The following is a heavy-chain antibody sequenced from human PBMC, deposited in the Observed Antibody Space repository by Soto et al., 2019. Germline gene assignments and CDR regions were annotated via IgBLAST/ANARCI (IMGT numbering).Heavy chain of an antibody. D-gene: IGHD1-26*01. V-gene: IGHV4-34*01. Sequence: PSETLALTSDVYGGSLKGYIWTWIRQTPGKGLQWIGQINHSGSANYNPSLKSRVTISVHTSNSQFSLELNSVTAADTAVYYCARGLISGSHYSGGWYYFDSWGQGTQVTVSS. CDR1: GGSLKGYI. CDR3: ARGLISGSHYSGGWYYFDS. J-gene: IGHJ4*02. CDR2: INHSGSA.